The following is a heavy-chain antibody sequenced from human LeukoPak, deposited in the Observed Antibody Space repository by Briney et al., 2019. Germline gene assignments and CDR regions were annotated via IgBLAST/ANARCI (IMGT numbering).Heavy chain of an antibody. D-gene: IGHD1-26*01. J-gene: IGHJ4*02. CDR1: GFTFSDYW. Sequence: GGSLRLSCAASGFTFSDYWMYWVRQAPGKGLVWVSRVNSDGSSTSSADSVKGRFTISRDNSKNTLYLQMNSLRAEDTAVYYCARYSGSYQQFDYWGQGTLVTVSS. CDR2: VNSDGSST. V-gene: IGHV3-74*01. CDR3: ARYSGSYQQFDY.